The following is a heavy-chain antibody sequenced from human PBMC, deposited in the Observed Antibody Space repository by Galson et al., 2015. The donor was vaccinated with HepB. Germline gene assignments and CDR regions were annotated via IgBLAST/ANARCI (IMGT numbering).Heavy chain of an antibody. D-gene: IGHD6-13*01. J-gene: IGHJ4*02. V-gene: IGHV3-30*04. CDR1: GFTFSSYA. Sequence: SLRLSCAASGFTFSSYAMHWVRQAPGKGLEWVAVISYDGSNKYYADSVKGRFTISRDNSKNTLYLQMNSLRAEDTAVYYCARELRGSSSWYPGPFDYWGQGTLVTVSS. CDR3: ARELRGSSSWYPGPFDY. CDR2: ISYDGSNK.